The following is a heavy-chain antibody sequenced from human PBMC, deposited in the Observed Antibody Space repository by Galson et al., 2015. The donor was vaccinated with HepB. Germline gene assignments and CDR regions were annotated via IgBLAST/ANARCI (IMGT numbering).Heavy chain of an antibody. CDR3: TRGNTARTPLRSFDY. CDR2: IRSKAYGGTT. D-gene: IGHD2-2*02. J-gene: IGHJ4*02. CDR1: GYTFANYA. Sequence: LRLSCAVSGYTFANYAVNWVRQAPGKGLEWVGFIRSKAYGGTTEYAASVKGRFTISRDDSKSIAYLQMNSLKTEDTAVYYCTRGNTARTPLRSFDYWGQGTLVTVSS. V-gene: IGHV3-49*04.